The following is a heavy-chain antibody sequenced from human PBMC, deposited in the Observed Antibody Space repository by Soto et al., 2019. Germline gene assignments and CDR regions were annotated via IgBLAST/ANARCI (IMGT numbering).Heavy chain of an antibody. J-gene: IGHJ6*02. CDR2: ISYDGSNK. Sequence: QVQLVESGGGVAQPGRSLRLSCAASGFIFSGKSMHWVRQAPGKGLEWVAVISYDGSNKYYADSVRSRFTISRDNSKNTLYLQMDSLRAEDTAMYYCARAPVDYFGSRTYGMDVWGQGTTVTVSS. D-gene: IGHD3-10*01. CDR1: GFIFSGKS. V-gene: IGHV3-30-3*01. CDR3: ARAPVDYFGSRTYGMDV.